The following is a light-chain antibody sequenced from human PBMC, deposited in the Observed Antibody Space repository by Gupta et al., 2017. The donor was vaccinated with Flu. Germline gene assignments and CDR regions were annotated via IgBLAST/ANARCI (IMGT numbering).Light chain of an antibody. Sequence: EIVMTQSPATLSVSPGGSATLSCRASQNIDTNLAWYQQMPGQAPRLLVYGASTRATNIPPKYGGSGAGTEFTLTISSLQSEDVAVYYCQQYSDWPYTFGQGTKLDIK. J-gene: IGKJ2*01. CDR1: QNIDTN. CDR2: GAS. CDR3: QQYSDWPYT. V-gene: IGKV3-15*01.